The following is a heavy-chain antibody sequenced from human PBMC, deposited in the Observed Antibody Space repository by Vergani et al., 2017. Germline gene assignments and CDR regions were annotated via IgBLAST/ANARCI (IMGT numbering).Heavy chain of an antibody. J-gene: IGHJ6*03. V-gene: IGHV1-18*01. CDR3: ARSGPGTFIAARVYYYYYMDV. CDR1: AYTFSSYG. CDR2: ISAYNGNT. Sequence: QVQLVQSGAEVKKPGASVKVSCKASAYTFSSYGISWVRQAPGQGLEWVGWISAYNGNTNYAQKLQGRVTMTTDTSTSTAYMELRSLRSDDTAVYYCARSGPGTFIAARVYYYYYMDVWGKGTTVTVSS. D-gene: IGHD6-6*01.